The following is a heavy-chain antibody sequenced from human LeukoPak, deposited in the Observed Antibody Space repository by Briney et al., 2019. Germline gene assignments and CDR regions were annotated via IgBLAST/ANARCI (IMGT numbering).Heavy chain of an antibody. CDR3: ARGSATDYYDSSGYYYVY. CDR2: ISAYNGNT. Sequence: ASVKVSFKASGYTFTSYGISWVRQAPGQGLEWMGWISAYNGNTNYAQKLQGRVTMTTDTSTSTAYMELRSLRSDDTAVYYCARGSATDYYDSSGYYYVYWGQGTLVTVSS. J-gene: IGHJ4*02. D-gene: IGHD3-22*01. V-gene: IGHV1-18*01. CDR1: GYTFTSYG.